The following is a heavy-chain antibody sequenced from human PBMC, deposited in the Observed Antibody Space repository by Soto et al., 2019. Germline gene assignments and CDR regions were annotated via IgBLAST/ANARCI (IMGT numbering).Heavy chain of an antibody. D-gene: IGHD3-16*01. CDR2: IIPIFGTA. J-gene: IGHJ6*02. CDR1: GGTFSSYA. CDR3: ARHLGGNHYYYGMDV. Sequence: QVQLVQSGAEVKKPGSSVKVSCKASGGTFSSYAISWVRQAPGQGLEWMGGIIPIFGTADYAQKFQGRVTSTADDFTSTAYRELSSLISEDTAVYYCARHLGGNHYYYGMDVWGQGTTVTVSS. V-gene: IGHV1-69*12.